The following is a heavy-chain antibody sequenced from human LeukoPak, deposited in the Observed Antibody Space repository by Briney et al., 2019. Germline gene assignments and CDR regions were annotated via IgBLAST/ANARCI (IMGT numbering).Heavy chain of an antibody. CDR3: ARLNSSSWRGKGWFDP. CDR1: GGSISSYC. CDR2: IYYSGST. D-gene: IGHD6-13*01. V-gene: IGHV4-59*04. J-gene: IGHJ5*02. Sequence: SETLSLTCTVSGGSISSYCWSWIRQPPGKGLEWIGYIYYSGSTYYNPSLKSRVTISVDTSKNQFSLKLSSVTAADTAVYYCARLNSSSWRGKGWFDPWGQGTLVTVSS.